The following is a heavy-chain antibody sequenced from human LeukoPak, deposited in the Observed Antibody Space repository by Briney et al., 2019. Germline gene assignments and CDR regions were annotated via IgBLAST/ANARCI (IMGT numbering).Heavy chain of an antibody. Sequence: GGSLSLSCAASGFTFSSYYMSWVRQAPGKGLEWISSIGCSSSYMFYADPMRGRFTISRDNAKNSLYLQMNSLRAEDTAVYYCARDRGSGWHTFDYWGQGTLVTVSS. CDR3: ARDRGSGWHTFDY. CDR2: IGCSSSYM. CDR1: GFTFSSYY. D-gene: IGHD6-19*01. V-gene: IGHV3-21*01. J-gene: IGHJ4*02.